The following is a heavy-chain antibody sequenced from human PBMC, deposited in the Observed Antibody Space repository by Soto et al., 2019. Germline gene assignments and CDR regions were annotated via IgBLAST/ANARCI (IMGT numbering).Heavy chain of an antibody. Sequence: SETLSLTCTVSGISVSTSDYYWGWVRQPPGKGLDWIGNIYYSGSTFYNPSLRSRVTLSVDTSKNQFSLRLNSVTAADAAVYFCAGFVVPASRNSDFDYWGQGTLVTVSS. J-gene: IGHJ4*02. CDR1: GISVSTSDYY. CDR2: IYYSGST. D-gene: IGHD2-15*01. CDR3: AGFVVPASRNSDFDY. V-gene: IGHV4-39*01.